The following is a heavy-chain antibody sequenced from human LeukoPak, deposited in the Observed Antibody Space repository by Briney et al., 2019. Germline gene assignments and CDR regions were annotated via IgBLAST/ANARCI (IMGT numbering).Heavy chain of an antibody. CDR1: RFTFEDYG. CDR3: AKCVYSNIYYWFDP. V-gene: IGHV3-43*02. CDR2: ITGNGVST. Sequence: AGSLRLSCAASRFTFEDYGMHWVRPAPGKGLQWVSLITGNGVSTYYADSVKGRFTISRDNSKNSLYLQMNSLRTEDTALYYCAKCVYSNIYYWFDPWGQGTLVSVSS. D-gene: IGHD6-13*01. J-gene: IGHJ5*02.